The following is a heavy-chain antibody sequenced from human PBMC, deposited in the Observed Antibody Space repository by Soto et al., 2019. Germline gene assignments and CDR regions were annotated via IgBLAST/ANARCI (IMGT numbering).Heavy chain of an antibody. CDR3: ATWGPHSGSYY. D-gene: IGHD1-26*01. CDR2: IYYSGST. J-gene: IGHJ4*02. CDR1: GGSVSSGSYY. Sequence: ASETLSLTCTVSGGSVSSGSYYWSWIRQPPGKGLEWIGYIYYSGSTNYNPSLKSRVTISVDTSKNQFSLKLSSVTAADTAVYYCATWGPHSGSYYSGQGTLVTVSS. V-gene: IGHV4-61*01.